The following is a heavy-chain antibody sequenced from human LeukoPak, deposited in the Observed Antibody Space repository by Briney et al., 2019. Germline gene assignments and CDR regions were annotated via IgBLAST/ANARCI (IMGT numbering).Heavy chain of an antibody. CDR1: GYTFTSYG. CDR2: ISAYNGNT. CDR3: ARDKGTSHYYGSGDNWFDP. Sequence: ASVKVSCKASGYTFTSYGISWVRQAPGQGLEWMGWISAYNGNTNYAQKLQGRVTMTTDTSTSTAYMELSSLRSEDTAVYYCARDKGTSHYYGSGDNWFDPWGQGTLVTVSS. D-gene: IGHD3-10*01. J-gene: IGHJ5*02. V-gene: IGHV1-18*01.